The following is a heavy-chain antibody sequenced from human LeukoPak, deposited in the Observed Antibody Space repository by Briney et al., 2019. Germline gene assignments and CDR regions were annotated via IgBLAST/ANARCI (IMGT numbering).Heavy chain of an antibody. V-gene: IGHV3-21*04. D-gene: IGHD3-10*01. Sequence: AGGSLRLSCAASGFTFSSYSFNWVRQVPGKGLEWVSSITTTFYTYYTDSVKGRFTISRDNAKNSLYLQMNSLRAEDTAVYYCARGGWYGEDARFDYWGQGTLVTVSS. J-gene: IGHJ4*02. CDR2: ITTTFYT. CDR3: ARGGWYGEDARFDY. CDR1: GFTFSSYS.